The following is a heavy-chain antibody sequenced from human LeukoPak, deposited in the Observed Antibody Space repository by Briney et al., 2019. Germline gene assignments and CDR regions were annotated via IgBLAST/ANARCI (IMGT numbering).Heavy chain of an antibody. J-gene: IGHJ4*02. CDR1: GFTFSDYY. V-gene: IGHV3-11*04. CDR3: ARGRGYYYDSSGYSLGNY. D-gene: IGHD3-22*01. CDR2: ISSSGSTI. Sequence: PGGSLRLSXAASGFTFSDYYMSWIRQAPGKGVEWVSCISSSGSTIYYADSVKGRFTISRDNAKNSLYLQMNSLRAEDRAVYYCARGRGYYYDSSGYSLGNYWGQGTLVTVSS.